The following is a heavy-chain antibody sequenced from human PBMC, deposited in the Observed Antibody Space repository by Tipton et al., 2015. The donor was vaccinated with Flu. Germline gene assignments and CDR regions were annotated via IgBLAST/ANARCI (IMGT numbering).Heavy chain of an antibody. V-gene: IGHV4-34*01. Sequence: TLSLTCAVYGGSFSGYYWSWIRQPPGKGLEWIGEINHSGSTNYNPSLKSRVTISVDTSKNQFPLKLSSVTAADTAVYYCARHPSSYDFWSGYWVGAFDIWGQGTMVTVSS. CDR1: GGSFSGYY. D-gene: IGHD3-3*01. J-gene: IGHJ3*02. CDR2: INHSGST. CDR3: ARHPSSYDFWSGYWVGAFDI.